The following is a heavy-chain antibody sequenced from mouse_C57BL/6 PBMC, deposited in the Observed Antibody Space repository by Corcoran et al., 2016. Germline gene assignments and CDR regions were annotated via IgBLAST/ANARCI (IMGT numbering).Heavy chain of an antibody. CDR1: GYTFTDYY. D-gene: IGHD2-1*01. Sequence: EVQLQQSGPELVKPGASVKISSKASGYTFTDYYMNWVKQSHGKSLEWIGDINPNNGGTSYNQKFKGKATLTVDKSSSTAYMELRSLTSEDSVVYYCGYYGNYGFDYCGQGTTRTVSS. V-gene: IGHV1-26*01. J-gene: IGHJ2*01. CDR2: INPNNGGT. CDR3: GYYGNYGFDY.